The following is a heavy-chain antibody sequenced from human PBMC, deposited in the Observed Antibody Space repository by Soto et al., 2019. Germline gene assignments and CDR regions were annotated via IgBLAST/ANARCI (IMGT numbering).Heavy chain of an antibody. Sequence: GESLKISCQGSGYSFTSYWISWVRQMPGKGLEWMGRIDPSDSYTNYSPSFQGHVTISADKSISTAYLQWSSLKASDTAMYYCARHVYYYDSSGYYLYFQHWGQGTLVTVSS. D-gene: IGHD3-22*01. CDR2: IDPSDSYT. V-gene: IGHV5-10-1*01. CDR1: GYSFTSYW. J-gene: IGHJ1*01. CDR3: ARHVYYYDSSGYYLYFQH.